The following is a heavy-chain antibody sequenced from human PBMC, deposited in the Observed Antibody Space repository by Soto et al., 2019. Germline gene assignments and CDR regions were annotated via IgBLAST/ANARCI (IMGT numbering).Heavy chain of an antibody. CDR2: LYYSVST. J-gene: IGHJ4*02. CDR3: ARHVDFYGEPVRFDS. Sequence: HLQLQESGPGLVKPSETLSLTCTVSGGSISSSSYYWGWIRQPPGKGLGGIGSLYYSVSTYYNPSLKSRVTISVDTSKHQFPLKLSSVTAADTAVYYCARHVDFYGEPVRFDSWRQGPLVTVSS. D-gene: IGHD4-17*01. V-gene: IGHV4-39*01. CDR1: GGSISSSSYY.